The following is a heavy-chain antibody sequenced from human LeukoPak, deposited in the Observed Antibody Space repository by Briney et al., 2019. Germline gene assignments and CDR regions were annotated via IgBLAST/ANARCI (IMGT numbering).Heavy chain of an antibody. CDR1: GFTFSSYS. CDR2: ISSSSSTI. V-gene: IGHV3-48*01. Sequence: PGGSLRLSCAASGFTFSSYSMNWVRQAPGKGLEWVSYISSSSSTIYYAGSVKGRFTISRDNAKNSLYLQMNSLRAEDTAVYYCARVVYRYYYYYMDVWGKGTTVTVSS. J-gene: IGHJ6*03. D-gene: IGHD5/OR15-5a*01. CDR3: ARVVYRYYYYYMDV.